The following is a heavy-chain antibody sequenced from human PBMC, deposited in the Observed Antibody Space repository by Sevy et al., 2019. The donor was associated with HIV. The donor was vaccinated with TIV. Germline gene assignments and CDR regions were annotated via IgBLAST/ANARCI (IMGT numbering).Heavy chain of an antibody. J-gene: IGHJ4*02. V-gene: IGHV3-7*01. Sequence: GGSLRLSCTASGFTFSSNWMGWVRQAPGKGLEWVANINQAGSEKYYVDSVKGRFTISRDNAKNSLYLQMNSLRADDTAVYYCARVGSSSFQYWGQGTLVTVSS. CDR3: ARVGSSSFQY. CDR2: INQAGSEK. CDR1: GFTFSSNW. D-gene: IGHD6-6*01.